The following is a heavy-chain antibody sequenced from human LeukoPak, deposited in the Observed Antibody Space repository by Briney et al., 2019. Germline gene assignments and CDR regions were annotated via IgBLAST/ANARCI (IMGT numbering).Heavy chain of an antibody. Sequence: GESLKISCKGSGYSFTSYWIGWVRQMPGKGLEWMGIIYPGDSDTRYGPSFQRQVTISADKSISTAYLQWSSLKASDTAMYYCARGYCSGGSCYDYWGQGTLVTVSS. CDR1: GYSFTSYW. D-gene: IGHD2-15*01. CDR2: IYPGDSDT. J-gene: IGHJ4*02. V-gene: IGHV5-51*01. CDR3: ARGYCSGGSCYDY.